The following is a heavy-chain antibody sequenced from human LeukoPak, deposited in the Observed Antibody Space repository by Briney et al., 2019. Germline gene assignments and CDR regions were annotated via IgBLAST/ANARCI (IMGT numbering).Heavy chain of an antibody. J-gene: IGHJ3*02. V-gene: IGHV3-30*02. CDR1: GFTFSSYV. D-gene: IGHD1-26*01. CDR3: AKSTIVGATVDAFDI. CDR2: IRYDGTNR. Sequence: GGSLRLSCAASGFTFSSYVTHWVRQAPGKGLEWVAFIRYDGTNRYYADSVKGRFTISRDNSKNTLYLQMNSLRAEDTAVYYCAKSTIVGATVDAFDIWGQGTMVTVSS.